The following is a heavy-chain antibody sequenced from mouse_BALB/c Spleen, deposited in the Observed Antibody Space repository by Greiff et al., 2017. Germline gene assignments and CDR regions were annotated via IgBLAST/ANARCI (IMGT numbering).Heavy chain of an antibody. CDR3: AREENYSAMDY. Sequence: EVKLMESGGGLVQPGGSRKLSCAASGFTFSDYGMAWVRQAPGKGPEWVAFISNLAYSIYYADTVTGRFTISRENAKNTLYLEMSSLRSEDTAMYYCAREENYSAMDYWGQGTSVTVSS. CDR1: GFTFSDYG. J-gene: IGHJ4*01. V-gene: IGHV5-15*02. CDR2: ISNLAYSI.